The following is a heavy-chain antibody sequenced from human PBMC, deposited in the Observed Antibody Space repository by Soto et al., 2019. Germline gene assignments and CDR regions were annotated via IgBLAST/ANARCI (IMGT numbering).Heavy chain of an antibody. CDR2: TYYRSKWYN. D-gene: IGHD5-18*01. V-gene: IGHV6-1*01. J-gene: IGHJ6*02. CDR1: GDSVSSNSAA. CDR3: ARERSAMAHWTDYYYYGMDV. Sequence: KQSQTLSLPCAISGDSVSSNSAAWNWIRQSPSRGLEWLGRTYYRSKWYNDYAVSVKSRITINPDTSKNQFSLQLNSVTPEDTAVYYCARERSAMAHWTDYYYYGMDVWGQGTTVTVSS.